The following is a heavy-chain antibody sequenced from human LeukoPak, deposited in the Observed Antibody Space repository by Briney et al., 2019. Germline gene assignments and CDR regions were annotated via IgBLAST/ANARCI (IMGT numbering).Heavy chain of an antibody. CDR3: ARDLGGYGSGSYYNENPYFRWYYGMDV. CDR2: IYSGGST. CDR1: GFTVSSNY. D-gene: IGHD3-10*01. J-gene: IGHJ6*02. V-gene: IGHV3-66*01. Sequence: GGPLRLSCAASGFTVSSNYMSWVRQAPGKGLEWVSVIYSGGSTYYADSVKGRFTISRDNSKNTLYLQMNSLRAEDTAVYYCARDLGGYGSGSYYNENPYFRWYYGMDVWGQGTTVTVSS.